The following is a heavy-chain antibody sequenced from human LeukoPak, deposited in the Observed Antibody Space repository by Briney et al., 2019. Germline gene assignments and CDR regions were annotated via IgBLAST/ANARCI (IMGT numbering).Heavy chain of an antibody. J-gene: IGHJ4*02. CDR1: GYSISSGYY. Sequence: SETLSLTCAVSGYSISSGYYWGWIRQPPGKGLEWIGNIYHSGSTYYNPSLKSRVTISVDTSKNQFSLKLSSVTAADTAVYYCARRLYCSSTSCYGGTYYFDYWGQGTLVTVSS. CDR2: IYHSGST. V-gene: IGHV4-38-2*01. CDR3: ARRLYCSSTSCYGGTYYFDY. D-gene: IGHD2-2*01.